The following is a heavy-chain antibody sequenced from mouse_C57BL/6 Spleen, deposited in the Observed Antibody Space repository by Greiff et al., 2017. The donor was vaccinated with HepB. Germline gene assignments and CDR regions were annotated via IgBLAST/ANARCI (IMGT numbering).Heavy chain of an antibody. D-gene: IGHD1-1*01. V-gene: IGHV5-12*01. CDR3: ARRGDGTAMDY. CDR1: GFTFSDYY. CDR2: ISNGGGST. J-gene: IGHJ4*01. Sequence: EVQRVESGGGLVQPGGSLKLSCAASGFTFSDYYMYWVRQTPEKRLEWVAYISNGGGSTYYPDTVKGRFTISRDNAKNTLYLQMSRLKSEDTAMYYCARRGDGTAMDYWGQGTSVTVSS.